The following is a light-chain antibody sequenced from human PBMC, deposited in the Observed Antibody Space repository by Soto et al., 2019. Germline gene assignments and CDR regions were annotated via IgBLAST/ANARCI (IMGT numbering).Light chain of an antibody. V-gene: IGLV1-51*01. CDR1: SSNIGNNY. Sequence: QSVLTQPPSISAAPGQRVTLSCSGSSSNIGNNYVSWYQQLPGTAPKLLIYDNNKRPSGIPDRFSGSQSGTSATLGITGLQTGDEADYHCGTWDSSLSAVVFGGGTKLTVL. CDR2: DNN. CDR3: GTWDSSLSAVV. J-gene: IGLJ3*02.